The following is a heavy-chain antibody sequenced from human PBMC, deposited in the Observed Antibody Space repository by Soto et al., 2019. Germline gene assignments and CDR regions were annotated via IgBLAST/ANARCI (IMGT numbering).Heavy chain of an antibody. Sequence: PSETLSLTCTVSGGSISSGGYYWSWIRQHPGKGLEWIGYIYYSGSTYYNPSLKSRVTISVDTSKNQFSLKLSSVTAADTAVYYCARDPYGDFDAFDIWGQGTMVPVSS. CDR2: IYYSGST. CDR1: GGSISSGGYY. CDR3: ARDPYGDFDAFDI. D-gene: IGHD4-17*01. V-gene: IGHV4-31*03. J-gene: IGHJ3*02.